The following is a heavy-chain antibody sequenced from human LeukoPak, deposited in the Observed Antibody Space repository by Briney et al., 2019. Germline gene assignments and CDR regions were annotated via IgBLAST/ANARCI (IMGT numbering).Heavy chain of an antibody. CDR2: IKQDGSEK. Sequence: PGGSLRLSCAASGFTFSSYWMSWVRQAPEKGLEWVANIKQDGSEKYYVDSVKGRFTISRDNAKNSLYLQMNSLRAEDTAVYYCARLYGDYYFDYWGQGTLVTVSS. CDR1: GFTFSSYW. D-gene: IGHD4-17*01. CDR3: ARLYGDYYFDY. V-gene: IGHV3-7*01. J-gene: IGHJ4*02.